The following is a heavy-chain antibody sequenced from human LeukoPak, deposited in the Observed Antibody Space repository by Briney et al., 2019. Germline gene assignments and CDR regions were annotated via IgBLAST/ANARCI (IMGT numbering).Heavy chain of an antibody. V-gene: IGHV4-39*07. Sequence: SSETLSLTCTVSGGSIRITSYYWGWIRQPPGKGLEWIGSIYHSGSTNYNPSLKSRVTISVDTSKNQFSLKLSSVTAADTAVYYCARRKRSVDTAMVPWSYYYYMDVWGKGTTVTVSS. D-gene: IGHD5-18*01. CDR1: GGSIRITSYY. J-gene: IGHJ6*03. CDR2: IYHSGST. CDR3: ARRKRSVDTAMVPWSYYYYMDV.